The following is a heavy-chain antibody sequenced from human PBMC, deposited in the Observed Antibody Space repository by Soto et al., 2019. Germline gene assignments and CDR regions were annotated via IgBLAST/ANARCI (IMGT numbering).Heavy chain of an antibody. V-gene: IGHV4-34*01. Sequence: SETLSLTCAVYGGSFSGYYWSWIRQPPGKGLEWIGEINHSGSTNYNPPRKSRVTISLDTSRNQSSLKLSSVTAADTAVYYCARRSYYDGSGYLYLSHDAFAIWGQVTMVTVSS. CDR1: GGSFSGYY. J-gene: IGHJ3*02. CDR2: INHSGST. CDR3: ARRSYYDGSGYLYLSHDAFAI. D-gene: IGHD3-22*01.